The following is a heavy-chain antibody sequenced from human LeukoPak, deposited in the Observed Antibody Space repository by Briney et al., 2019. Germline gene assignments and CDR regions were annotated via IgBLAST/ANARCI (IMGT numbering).Heavy chain of an antibody. D-gene: IGHD3-22*01. J-gene: IGHJ4*02. V-gene: IGHV3-49*04. CDR2: IRSKAYGGTT. CDR1: GFTFGDYA. CDR3: TTMIVVVLDY. Sequence: GGSLRLSCTASGFTFGDYAMSWVRQAPGKGLEWVGFIRSKAYGGTTEYAASVKGRFTISRDDSKSIAYLQMNSLKTEDTAVYYCTTMIVVVLDYWGQGTLVTVSS.